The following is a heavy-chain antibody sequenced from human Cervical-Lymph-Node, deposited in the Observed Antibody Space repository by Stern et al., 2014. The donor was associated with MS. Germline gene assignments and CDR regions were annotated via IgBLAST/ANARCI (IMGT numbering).Heavy chain of an antibody. V-gene: IGHV1-69*01. CDR2: IIPIFGTA. D-gene: IGHD3-22*01. CDR1: GGTFSSYA. Sequence: VHLVESGAEVKKPGSSVKVSCKASGGTFSSYAISWVRQAPGQGLEWMGGIIPIFGTANYAQKFQGRVTITADESTSTAYMELSSLRSEDTAVYYCARPNEYYYDSSGYFSAFDIWGQGTMVTVSS. J-gene: IGHJ3*02. CDR3: ARPNEYYYDSSGYFSAFDI.